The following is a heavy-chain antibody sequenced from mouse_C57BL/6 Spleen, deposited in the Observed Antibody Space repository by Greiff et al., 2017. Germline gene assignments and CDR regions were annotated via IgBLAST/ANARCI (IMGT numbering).Heavy chain of an antibody. Sequence: EVQLQQSGAELVRPGASVKLSCTASGFNIKDYYMHWVKQRPEQGLEWIGRIDPEDGDTEYAPKFPGKATLTADTSSNTAYLQLSSLTSVDTAVYYCTVYDGSSFYAMDYWGQGTSVTVSS. CDR3: TVYDGSSFYAMDY. D-gene: IGHD1-1*01. CDR1: GFNIKDYY. V-gene: IGHV14-1*01. J-gene: IGHJ4*01. CDR2: IDPEDGDT.